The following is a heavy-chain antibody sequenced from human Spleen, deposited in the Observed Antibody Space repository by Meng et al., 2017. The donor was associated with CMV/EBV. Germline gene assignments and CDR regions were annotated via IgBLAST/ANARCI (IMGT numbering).Heavy chain of an antibody. V-gene: IGHV3-7*01. D-gene: IGHD3-16*01. CDR2: IKQDETEK. CDR3: ARWGGEKATLGFDY. J-gene: IGHJ4*02. CDR1: GFTVSSNE. Sequence: GESLKISCAASGFTVSSNEMSWVRQAPGKGLEWVANIKQDETEKYYVDSVKGRFTIFRDNAKNSLYLQMDNLRAEDTAVYYCARWGGEKATLGFDYWGQGLLVTVSS.